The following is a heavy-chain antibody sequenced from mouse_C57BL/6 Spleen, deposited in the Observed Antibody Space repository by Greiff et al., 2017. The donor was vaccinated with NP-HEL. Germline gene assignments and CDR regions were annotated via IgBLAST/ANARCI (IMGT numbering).Heavy chain of an antibody. D-gene: IGHD3-2*02. CDR1: GYTFTSYW. CDR3: ASSTAQASAWFAY. CDR2: INPSSGYT. Sequence: VQLQQSGAELAKPGASVKLSCKASGYTFTSYWMHWVKQRPGQGLEWIGYINPSSGYTKYNQKFKDKATLTADKSSSTAYMQLSSLTYEDSAVYYGASSTAQASAWFAYWGQGTLVTVSA. V-gene: IGHV1-7*01. J-gene: IGHJ3*01.